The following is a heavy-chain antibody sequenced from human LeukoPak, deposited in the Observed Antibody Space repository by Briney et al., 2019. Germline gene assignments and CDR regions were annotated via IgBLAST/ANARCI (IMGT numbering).Heavy chain of an antibody. V-gene: IGHV4-34*01. Sequence: SETLSLTCAVYGGAFSGYYWSWIREPPGKGLEWIGEINHSGSTNYNPSLKSRVTISVDTSKNQFSLKLSSVTAADTAVYYCARQYDFWSGYPYYFDYWGQGTLVTASS. CDR1: GGAFSGYY. D-gene: IGHD3-3*01. CDR2: INHSGST. J-gene: IGHJ4*02. CDR3: ARQYDFWSGYPYYFDY.